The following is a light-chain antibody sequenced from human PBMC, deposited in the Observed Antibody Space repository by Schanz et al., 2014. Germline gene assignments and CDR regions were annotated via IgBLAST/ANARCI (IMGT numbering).Light chain of an antibody. J-gene: IGKJ5*01. CDR2: GAS. V-gene: IGKV3-20*01. Sequence: EIVLTQSPGILSLSPGERATLSCRASQSVNSIYFAWYQQKPGQAPRLLIYGASSRATGIPDRFSGSGSGTDFTLTISRLGPEDFAVYYCQQSADSFTFGQGTRLEIK. CDR1: QSVNSIY. CDR3: QQSADSFT.